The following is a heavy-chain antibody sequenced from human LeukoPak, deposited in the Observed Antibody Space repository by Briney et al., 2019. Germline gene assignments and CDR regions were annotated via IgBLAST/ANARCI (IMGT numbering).Heavy chain of an antibody. J-gene: IGHJ3*02. CDR3: ARLLYGGNSRDAFDI. Sequence: SETLSLTCIVSGGSISSYYWSWIRQPPGKGLEWIGYIYYSGSTNYNPSLKSRVTISVDTSKNQFSLKLSSVTAADTAVYYCARLLYGGNSRDAFDIWGQGTMVTVSS. CDR2: IYYSGST. D-gene: IGHD4-23*01. V-gene: IGHV4-59*08. CDR1: GGSISSYY.